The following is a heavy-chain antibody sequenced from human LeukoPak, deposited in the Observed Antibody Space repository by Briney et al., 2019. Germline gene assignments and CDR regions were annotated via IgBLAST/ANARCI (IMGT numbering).Heavy chain of an antibody. CDR1: GFTFTSYE. J-gene: IGHJ4*02. Sequence: PGGSLGLSCAASGFTFTSYEINWVRQAPGKGLEWVSYISGSGSTIYYADSVRGRFTISRDNAKNSLYLQMNSLRAEDTAVYYCARGGYGILDYWGQGTLVTVSS. D-gene: IGHD1-14*01. CDR2: ISGSGSTI. V-gene: IGHV3-48*03. CDR3: ARGGYGILDY.